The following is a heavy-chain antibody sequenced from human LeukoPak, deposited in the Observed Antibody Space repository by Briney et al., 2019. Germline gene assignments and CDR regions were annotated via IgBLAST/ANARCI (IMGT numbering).Heavy chain of an antibody. V-gene: IGHV4-4*07. D-gene: IGHD2-2*01. CDR3: ARENVVVPKTLPISRECDRSPLDY. CDR1: GGSISSYY. J-gene: IGHJ4*02. Sequence: SETLSLTCSVSGGSISSYYWSWIRQPAGRGLEWIGRIYTSGSTNYNPSLKSRVTMSVDTSKNQFSLKLSHVTAADPAGYYCARENVVVPKTLPISRECDRSPLDYWGQGTLVTGSS. CDR2: IYTSGST.